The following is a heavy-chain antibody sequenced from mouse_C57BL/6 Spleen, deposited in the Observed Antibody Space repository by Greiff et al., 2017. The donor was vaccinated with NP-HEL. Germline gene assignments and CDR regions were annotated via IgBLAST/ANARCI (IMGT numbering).Heavy chain of an antibody. CDR3: ARHGGYFDV. J-gene: IGHJ1*03. Sequence: EVNLVESGGGLVQPGGSLKLSCAASGFTFSDYGMAWVRQAPRKGPEWVAFISNLAYSIYYADTVTGRFTISRENAKNTLYLEMSSLRSEDTAMYYCARHGGYFDVWGTGTTVTVSS. V-gene: IGHV5-15*01. CDR1: GFTFSDYG. CDR2: ISNLAYSI.